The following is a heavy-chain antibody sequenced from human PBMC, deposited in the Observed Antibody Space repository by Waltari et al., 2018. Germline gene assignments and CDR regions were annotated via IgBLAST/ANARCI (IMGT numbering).Heavy chain of an antibody. CDR1: GFTFSSFW. J-gene: IGHJ6*02. V-gene: IGHV3-7*01. Sequence: EVQLVESGGGLVQPGGSLSLSCAASGFTFSSFWMSWVRQAPGKGLEWVANIKQDGSEKYYVDAVKGRFTISRDNAKNSLYLQMNSLRAEDTAVYYCARAPGEGWERDYYYYGMDVWGQGTTVTVSS. D-gene: IGHD1-26*01. CDR2: IKQDGSEK. CDR3: ARAPGEGWERDYYYYGMDV.